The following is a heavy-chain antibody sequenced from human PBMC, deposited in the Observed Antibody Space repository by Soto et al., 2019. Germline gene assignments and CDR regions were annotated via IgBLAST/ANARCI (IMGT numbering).Heavy chain of an antibody. CDR1: GGTFSSYA. CDR2: IIPIFGTA. CDR3: ARSLTDLYGMDV. Sequence: ASVKVSCKASGGTFSSYAISRVRQAPGQGLEWMGGIIPIFGTANYAQKFQGRVTITADESTSTAYMELSSLRSEDTAVYYCARSLTDLYGMDVWGQGTTVTVSS. J-gene: IGHJ6*02. V-gene: IGHV1-69*13.